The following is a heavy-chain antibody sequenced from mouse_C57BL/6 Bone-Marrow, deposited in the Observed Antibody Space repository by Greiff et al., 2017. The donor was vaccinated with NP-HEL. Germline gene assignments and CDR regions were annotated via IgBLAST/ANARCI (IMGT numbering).Heavy chain of an antibody. CDR3: ARSGGYLAWFAY. CDR1: GYTFTSYW. Sequence: QVQLQQPGAELVKPGASVKMSCKASGYTFTSYWITWVKQRPGQGLEWIGDIYPGSGSTNYNENFKGKATLTVDKSSSTAYMLLSSLTSEDSAVYFCARSGGYLAWFAYWGQGTLVTVSA. D-gene: IGHD2-2*01. J-gene: IGHJ3*01. V-gene: IGHV1-55*01. CDR2: IYPGSGST.